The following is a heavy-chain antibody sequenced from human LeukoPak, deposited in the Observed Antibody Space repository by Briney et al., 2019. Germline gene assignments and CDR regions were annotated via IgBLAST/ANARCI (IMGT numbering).Heavy chain of an antibody. CDR1: GFTFSDYW. V-gene: IGHV3-74*01. CDR3: ARDLGQYYDTSDNWFDP. D-gene: IGHD3-22*01. CDR2: INSDGINT. J-gene: IGHJ5*02. Sequence: GGSLRLSCAASGFTFSDYWMHWVRRAPGKGLVWVSRINSDGINTSYADSVKGRFTISRDNAKNTLNLQMNSLRAEDTAVYYCARDLGQYYDTSDNWFDPWGQGTLVTVSS.